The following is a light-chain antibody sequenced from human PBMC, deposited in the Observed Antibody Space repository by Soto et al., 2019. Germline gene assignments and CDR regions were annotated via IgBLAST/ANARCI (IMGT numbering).Light chain of an antibody. J-gene: IGLJ3*02. CDR1: SSNIGNNA. Sequence: QSVLTQPPSVSEAPRQRVTISCSGSSSNIGNNAVNWYQQLPGKAPKLLIYYGDLLPSGVSDRFSGSKSGTSASLAISGLQYEDEADYYGAAWDDSLNGWVFGGGTKLTVL. CDR2: YGD. CDR3: AAWDDSLNGWV. V-gene: IGLV1-36*01.